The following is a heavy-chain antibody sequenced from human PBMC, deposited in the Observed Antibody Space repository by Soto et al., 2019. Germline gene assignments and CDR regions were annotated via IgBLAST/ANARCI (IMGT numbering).Heavy chain of an antibody. Sequence: LSLTCAVYGGSFSGYYWSWVRQAPGKGLEWVSSISSSSGYIYYADSMKGRFTISRDNAKNSLYLQMDSLRAEDTAVYYCARPRPGIAAFWGQGTQVTVSS. CDR2: ISSSSGYI. CDR3: ARPRPGIAAF. D-gene: IGHD6-13*01. CDR1: GGSFSGYY. V-gene: IGHV3-21*01. J-gene: IGHJ4*02.